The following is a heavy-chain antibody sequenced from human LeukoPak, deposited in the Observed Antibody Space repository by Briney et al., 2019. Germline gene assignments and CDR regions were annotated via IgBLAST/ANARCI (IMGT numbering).Heavy chain of an antibody. Sequence: GGSLRLSCAASGFTFSSYAMSWVRQAPGKGLEWVSVIYSGGSTYYADSVKGRFTISRDNSKNTLYLQMNSLRAEDTAVYYCARVRDGYNDDALDIWGQGTMVTVSS. CDR1: GFTFSSYA. J-gene: IGHJ3*02. CDR2: IYSGGST. V-gene: IGHV3-66*01. D-gene: IGHD5-24*01. CDR3: ARVRDGYNDDALDI.